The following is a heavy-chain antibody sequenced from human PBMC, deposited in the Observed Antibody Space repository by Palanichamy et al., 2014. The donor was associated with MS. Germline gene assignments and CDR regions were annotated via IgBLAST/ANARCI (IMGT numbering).Heavy chain of an antibody. Sequence: EVQLLESGGGLVQPGGSLRLSCAASGFTFRSYAMSWVRQAPGKGLEWVSGISGGGGTTYYADSVKGRFTISRDNSKNTLYLQMNSLRAEDTAVYYCAKGDPPTLDSSGYYYGWLDYWGQGTLVTVSS. J-gene: IGHJ4*02. V-gene: IGHV3-23*01. CDR3: AKGDPPTLDSSGYYYGWLDY. D-gene: IGHD3-22*01. CDR2: ISGGGGTT. CDR1: GFTFRSYA.